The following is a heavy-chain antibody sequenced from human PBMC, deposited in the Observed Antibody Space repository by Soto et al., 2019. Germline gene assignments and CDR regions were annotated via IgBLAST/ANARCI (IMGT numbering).Heavy chain of an antibody. V-gene: IGHV4-30-2*01. Sequence: PSETLSLTCAVSGGSISSGGYSWSWIRPPPGKGLEWIGYIYHSGSTYYNPSLKSRVTISVDRSKNQFSLKLSSVTAADTAVYYCARVTGRYYYGMDVWGQGTTVTVSS. CDR2: IYHSGST. CDR1: GGSISSGGYS. CDR3: ARVTGRYYYGMDV. J-gene: IGHJ6*02.